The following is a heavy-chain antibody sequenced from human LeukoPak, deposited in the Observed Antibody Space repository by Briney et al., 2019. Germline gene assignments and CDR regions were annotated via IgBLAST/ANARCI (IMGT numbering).Heavy chain of an antibody. CDR1: GFTFSSYA. V-gene: IGHV3-64*01. CDR2: ISSNGGST. D-gene: IGHD6-19*01. J-gene: IGHJ4*02. CDR3: ARDSSGWYLGY. Sequence: GGSLRLXCAASGFTFSSYAMHWVRQAPGKGLEYVSAISSNGGSTYYANSVKGRFTISRDNSKNTLYLQMGSLRAEDMAVYYCARDSSGWYLGYWGQGTLVTVSS.